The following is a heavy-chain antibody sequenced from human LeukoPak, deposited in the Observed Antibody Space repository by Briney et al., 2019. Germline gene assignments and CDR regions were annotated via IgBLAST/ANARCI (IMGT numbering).Heavy chain of an antibody. CDR1: GYTFTRYY. V-gene: IGHV1-2*02. J-gene: IGHJ3*02. CDR3: ARDTVPHSNIVIMVYAAVAFDI. Sequence: ASVKVSCKASGYTFTRYYMHWVRQAPGQGLEWMGWINPNSGGTNYAQKFQGRVTMTRDTSISTAYMELSSLRSEDTAVYYCARDTVPHSNIVIMVYAAVAFDIWGQGTMVTVSS. CDR2: INPNSGGT. D-gene: IGHD2-8*01.